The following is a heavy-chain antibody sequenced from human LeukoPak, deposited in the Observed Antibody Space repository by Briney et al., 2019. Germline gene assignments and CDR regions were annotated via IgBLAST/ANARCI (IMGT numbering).Heavy chain of an antibody. CDR3: ARHTVDGYNPYYYMDV. CDR2: IYYSGST. J-gene: IGHJ6*03. Sequence: SETLSLTCTVSGGSISSSSYYWGWIRQPPGKGLEWIGSIYYSGSTYYNPSLKSRVTISVDTSKNQFSLKLSSVTAADTAVYYCARHTVDGYNPYYYMDVWGKGTTVTISS. CDR1: GGSISSSSYY. V-gene: IGHV4-39*01. D-gene: IGHD5-24*01.